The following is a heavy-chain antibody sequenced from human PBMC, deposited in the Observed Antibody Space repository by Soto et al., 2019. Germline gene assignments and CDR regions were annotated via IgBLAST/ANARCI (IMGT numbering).Heavy chain of an antibody. J-gene: IGHJ3*02. CDR3: AKDIGLGSSSSAFDI. Sequence: EVQLVESGGGLVQPGRSLRLSCAASGFTFEDYAMHWVRQAPGKGLEWVSGISWNSGSIGYADSVKGRFTISRDNAKNSLYLQMNSLRAEDTALYYCAKDIGLGSSSSAFDIWGQGTMVTVSS. V-gene: IGHV3-9*01. CDR2: ISWNSGSI. CDR1: GFTFEDYA. D-gene: IGHD6-6*01.